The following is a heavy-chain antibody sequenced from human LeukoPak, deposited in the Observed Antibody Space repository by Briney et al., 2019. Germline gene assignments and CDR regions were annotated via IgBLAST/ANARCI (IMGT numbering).Heavy chain of an antibody. Sequence: GASVEVSCKASGGTFSSYAISWVRQAPGQGLEWMGRLIPILGIANYAQKFQGRVTITADKSTSTAYMELSSLRSEDTAVYYCAREQRSMVRGVNLDYWGQGTLVTVSS. CDR1: GGTFSSYA. V-gene: IGHV1-69*04. CDR3: AREQRSMVRGVNLDY. D-gene: IGHD3-10*01. J-gene: IGHJ4*02. CDR2: LIPILGIA.